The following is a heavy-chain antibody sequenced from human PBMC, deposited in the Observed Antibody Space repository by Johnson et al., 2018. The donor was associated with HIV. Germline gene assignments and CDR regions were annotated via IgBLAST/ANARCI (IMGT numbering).Heavy chain of an antibody. D-gene: IGHD6-13*01. CDR3: ARGWQQRAFDI. Sequence: VQLVESGGGLVQPGGSLRLSCAASGFTVSSNYMSWVRQAPGKGLEWVSVIYSGGSTHYADSVKGRFTISRDNSKNTLYLQMNSLRAEDTAVYYCARGWQQRAFDIWGQGTMVTVSS. V-gene: IGHV3-66*01. J-gene: IGHJ3*02. CDR1: GFTVSSNY. CDR2: IYSGGST.